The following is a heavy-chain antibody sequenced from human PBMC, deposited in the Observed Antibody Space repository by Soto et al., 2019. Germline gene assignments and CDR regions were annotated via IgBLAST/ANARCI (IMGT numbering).Heavy chain of an antibody. CDR1: GFTFSSYA. CDR3: ARDRGEDYYDTSGYFF. J-gene: IGHJ4*02. Sequence: EVQLLEAGGGLVQPGGSLRLSCAGSGFTFSSYAMTWVRQAPGKGLEWVSALSGSGSATHSADSVKGRFTISRDNSKNTLYLQMNSLRAEDTAVYYCARDRGEDYYDTSGYFFWGQGTLVIVSP. V-gene: IGHV3-23*01. CDR2: LSGSGSAT. D-gene: IGHD3-22*01.